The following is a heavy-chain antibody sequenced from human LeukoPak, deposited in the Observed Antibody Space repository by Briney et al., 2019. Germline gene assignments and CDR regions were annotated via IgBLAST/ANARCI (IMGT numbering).Heavy chain of an antibody. CDR1: GFTFSSYG. Sequence: GGSLRLSCAASGFTFSSYGMHWVRQAPGKGLEWVAVIWYAGSNKYYADSVKGRFTISRDNSKNTMYLQMNSLRAEDTAVYYCARAAMVRGRGYYFDYWGQGTLVTVSS. CDR3: ARAAMVRGRGYYFDY. J-gene: IGHJ4*02. V-gene: IGHV3-33*01. CDR2: IWYAGSNK. D-gene: IGHD3-10*01.